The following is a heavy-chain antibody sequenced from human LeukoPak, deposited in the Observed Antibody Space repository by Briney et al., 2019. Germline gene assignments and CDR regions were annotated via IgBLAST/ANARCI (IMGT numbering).Heavy chain of an antibody. D-gene: IGHD1-26*01. CDR2: ISSSGSTI. CDR1: GFTFSDYY. CDR3: ARVRGIGSPKERSNWFDP. Sequence: PGGSLRLSCAASGFTFSDYYMSWIRQAPGKGLEWVSYISSSGSTIYYADSVKGRFTISRDNAKNSLYLQMNSLRAEDTAVYYCARVRGIGSPKERSNWFDPWGQGTLVTVSS. V-gene: IGHV3-11*01. J-gene: IGHJ5*02.